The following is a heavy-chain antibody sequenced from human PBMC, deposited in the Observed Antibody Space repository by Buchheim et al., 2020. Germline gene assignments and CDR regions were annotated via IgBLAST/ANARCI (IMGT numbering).Heavy chain of an antibody. CDR1: GFTFSSYA. J-gene: IGHJ6*02. D-gene: IGHD2-2*02. CDR2: ISGSGGST. CDR3: AKDLSEFIVPAAISHYYYYGMDV. Sequence: EVQLLESGGGLVQPGGSLRLSCAASGFTFSSYAMSWVRQAPGKGLEWVSAISGSGGSTYYADSVKGRFTISRDNSKNTRYLQMNSLRAEDTAVYYCAKDLSEFIVPAAISHYYYYGMDVWGQGTT. V-gene: IGHV3-23*01.